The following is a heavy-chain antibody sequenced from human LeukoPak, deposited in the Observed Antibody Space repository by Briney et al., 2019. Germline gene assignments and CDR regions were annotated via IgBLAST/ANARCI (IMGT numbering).Heavy chain of an antibody. CDR3: AKAAVAGRDYFDY. D-gene: IGHD6-13*01. J-gene: IGHJ4*02. Sequence: PGGSLRLSCAASGFTFSSYGMHWVRQAPGRGLEWVAVIWYDGSNKYYADSVKGRFTISRDNSKNTLYLQMNSLRAEDTAVYYCAKAAVAGRDYFDYWGQGTLVTVSS. CDR1: GFTFSSYG. CDR2: IWYDGSNK. V-gene: IGHV3-33*06.